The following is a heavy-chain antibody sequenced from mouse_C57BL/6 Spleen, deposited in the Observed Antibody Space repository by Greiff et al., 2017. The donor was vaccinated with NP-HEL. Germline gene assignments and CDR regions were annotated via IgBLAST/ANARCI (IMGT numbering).Heavy chain of an antibody. D-gene: IGHD4-1*01. CDR3: TRGNWDYYAMDY. Sequence: VQLQESGAELVRPGASVTLSCKASGYTFTDYEMHWVKQTPVHGLEWIGAIDPETGGTAYNQKFKGKAILTADKSSSTAYMELRSLTSEDSAVYYCTRGNWDYYAMDYWGQGTSVTVSS. V-gene: IGHV1-15*01. J-gene: IGHJ4*01. CDR1: GYTFTDYE. CDR2: IDPETGGT.